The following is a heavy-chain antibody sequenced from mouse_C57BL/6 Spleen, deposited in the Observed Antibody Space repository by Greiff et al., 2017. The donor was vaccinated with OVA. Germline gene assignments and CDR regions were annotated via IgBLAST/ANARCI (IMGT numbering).Heavy chain of an antibody. CDR3: ARSQTAQATGFAY. D-gene: IGHD3-2*02. V-gene: IGHV1-84*01. Sequence: VQLKESGPELVKPGASVKISCKASGYTFTDYYINWVKQRPGQGLEWIGWIYPGSGNTKYNEKFKGKATLTVDTSSSTAYMQLSSLTSEDSAVDFCARSQTAQATGFAYWGQGTLVTVSA. J-gene: IGHJ3*01. CDR1: GYTFTDYY. CDR2: IYPGSGNT.